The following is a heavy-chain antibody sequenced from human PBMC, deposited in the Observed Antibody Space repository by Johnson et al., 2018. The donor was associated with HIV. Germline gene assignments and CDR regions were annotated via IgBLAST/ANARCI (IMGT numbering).Heavy chain of an antibody. CDR1: GFTVSSNY. CDR2: IYSGGST. D-gene: IGHD3-3*01. J-gene: IGHJ3*02. V-gene: IGHV3-66*01. Sequence: VQLVESGGGLVQPGGSLRLSCAASGFTVSSNYMSWVRQAPGKGLEWVSVIYSGGSTYYADSVKGRFTISRDNSKNTLCLQMNSLRPEDTAMYYCAAYYDFWSGSYTSGFDIWGQGTMVTVSS. CDR3: AAYYDFWSGSYTSGFDI.